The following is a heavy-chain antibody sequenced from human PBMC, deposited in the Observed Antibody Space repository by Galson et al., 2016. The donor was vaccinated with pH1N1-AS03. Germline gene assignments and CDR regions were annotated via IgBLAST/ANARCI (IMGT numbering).Heavy chain of an antibody. CDR2: ISNSWSNI. CDR3: ARRRNPLGFHHYYYMDV. J-gene: IGHJ6*03. V-gene: IGHV3-48*03. Sequence: SLRLSCAASGFTFSRYYFIFFLYSRFNGLEFFSYISNSWSNIYYADSVKCRFTISRDNAKNSLYLQMNSLRAEDTAVYYCARRRNPLGFHHYYYMDVWGKGITLTVSS. CDR1: GFTFSRYY. D-gene: IGHD3-10*01.